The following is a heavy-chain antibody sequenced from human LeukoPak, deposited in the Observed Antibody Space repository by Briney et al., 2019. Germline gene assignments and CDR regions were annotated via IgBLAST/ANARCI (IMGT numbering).Heavy chain of an antibody. D-gene: IGHD3-10*01. CDR1: GFTFSSYA. J-gene: IGHJ3*02. V-gene: IGHV1-69*01. CDR2: IIPIFGTA. CDR3: ARDDPMVRGVLDAFDI. Sequence: PGGSLRLSCAASGFTFSSYAISWVRQAPGQGLEWMGGIIPIFGTANYAQKFQGRVTITADESTSTAYMELSSLRSEDTAVYYCARDDPMVRGVLDAFDIWGQGTMVTVSS.